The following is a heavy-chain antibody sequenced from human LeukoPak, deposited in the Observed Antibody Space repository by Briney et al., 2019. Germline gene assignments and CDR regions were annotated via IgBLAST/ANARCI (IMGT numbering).Heavy chain of an antibody. V-gene: IGHV3-74*01. J-gene: IGHJ4*02. CDR3: ARDTQAARFDY. D-gene: IGHD2-15*01. CDR2: INGDGSST. Sequence: GGSLRLSCAASGFSFSSHWMHWVRQAPGKGLVWVSRINGDGSSTTDADSVKGRFTISRDNAKNTLYLQMNSLRAEDTAAYYCARDTQAARFDYWGQGTLVTVSS. CDR1: GFSFSSHW.